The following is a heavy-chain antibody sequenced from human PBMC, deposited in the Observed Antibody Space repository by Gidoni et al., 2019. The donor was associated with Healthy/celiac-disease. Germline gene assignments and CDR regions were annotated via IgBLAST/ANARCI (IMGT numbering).Heavy chain of an antibody. D-gene: IGHD3-16*02. CDR1: GFSLSNARMG. Sequence: QVTLKESGPVLVKPTETLTLTCPVSGFSLSNARMGVSWIRQPPGKALEWLAHIFSNDEKSYSTSLKSRLTISKDTSKSQVVLTMTNMDPVDTATYYCARIEPYDYVWGSYRYVFDYWGQGTLVTVSS. CDR2: IFSNDEK. CDR3: ARIEPYDYVWGSYRYVFDY. J-gene: IGHJ4*02. V-gene: IGHV2-26*01.